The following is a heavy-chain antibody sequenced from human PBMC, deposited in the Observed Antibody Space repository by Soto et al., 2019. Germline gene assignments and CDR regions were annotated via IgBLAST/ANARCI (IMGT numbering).Heavy chain of an antibody. J-gene: IGHJ4*02. CDR1: GYTFTSYG. CDR2: ISAYNGNT. D-gene: IGHD2-15*01. Sequence: GASVKVSCKASGYTFTSYGISWVRQAPGQGLEWMGWISAYNGNTNYAQKLQGRVTMTTDTSTSTAYMELRSLRSDDTAVYYCARLVGYCSGGSCEGDDYWGQGTLVTVSS. V-gene: IGHV1-18*01. CDR3: ARLVGYCSGGSCEGDDY.